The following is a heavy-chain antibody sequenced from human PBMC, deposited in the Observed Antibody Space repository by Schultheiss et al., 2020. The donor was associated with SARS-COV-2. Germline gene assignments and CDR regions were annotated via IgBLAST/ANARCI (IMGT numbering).Heavy chain of an antibody. J-gene: IGHJ1*01. CDR3: ATEEFQH. CDR1: GFTVSSNY. Sequence: GGSLRLSCAASGFTVSSNYMSWVRQAPGKRLEWVSAISEIGDRTYYTDSVKGRFSISRDNSKNTLYLQMNSLRAEDTAVYYCATEEFQHWGQGTLVTVSS. CDR2: ISEIGDRT. V-gene: IGHV3-53*01.